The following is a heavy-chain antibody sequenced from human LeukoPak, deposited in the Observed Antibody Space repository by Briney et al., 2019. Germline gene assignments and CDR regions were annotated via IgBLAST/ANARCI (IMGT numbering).Heavy chain of an antibody. V-gene: IGHV1-46*01. D-gene: IGHD5-18*01. CDR3: AREDVDTAMVGGDVDY. J-gene: IGHJ4*02. CDR2: INPSGGST. CDR1: GYTFTSYY. Sequence: ASVKVSRKASGYTFTSYYMHWVRQAPGQGLEWMGIINPSGGSTSYAQKFQGRVTMTRDMSTSTVYMELSSLRSEDTAVYYCAREDVDTAMVGGDVDYWGQGTLVTVSS.